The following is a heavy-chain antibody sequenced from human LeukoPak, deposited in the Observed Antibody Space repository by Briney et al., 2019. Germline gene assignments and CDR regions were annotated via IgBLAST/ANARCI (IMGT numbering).Heavy chain of an antibody. CDR2: IYYSGST. J-gene: IGHJ4*02. V-gene: IGHV4-39*01. D-gene: IGHD3-3*02. CDR1: GGSISSSSYY. Sequence: SETLSLTCTVSGGSISSSSYYWGWIRQPPGKGLEWIGSIYYSGSTYYNPSLKSRVTISVDTSKNQLSLKLSSVTAADTAVYYCARLIRRVFDYWGQGTLVTVSS. CDR3: ARLIRRVFDY.